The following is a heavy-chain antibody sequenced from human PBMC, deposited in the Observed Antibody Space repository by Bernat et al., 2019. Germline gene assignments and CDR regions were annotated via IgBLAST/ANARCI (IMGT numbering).Heavy chain of an antibody. D-gene: IGHD6-13*01. V-gene: IGHV5-51*01. CDR3: ARFGSSALTYCYYGMDV. Sequence: EVQLVQSGAEVKKPGESLKISCKGSGYSFTSYWIVWVRQMPGKGLAWMGIIYPGDSDTRYSPSFQGQVTISADKSISTAYLQWSSLKASDTAMYYCARFGSSALTYCYYGMDVWGQGTTVSVSS. CDR1: GYSFTSYW. J-gene: IGHJ6*02. CDR2: IYPGDSDT.